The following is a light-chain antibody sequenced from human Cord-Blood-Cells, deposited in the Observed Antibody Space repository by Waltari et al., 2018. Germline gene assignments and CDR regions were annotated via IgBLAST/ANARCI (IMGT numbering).Light chain of an antibody. CDR2: QDS. CDR1: KLGDKY. Sequence: SYELTQPPSVSVSPGQTASITCSGAKLGDKYACWYQQTPGQSPLLVIYQDSKRPSGIPERFSGSNSGNTATLTISGTQAMDEADYYCQAWDSSTVVFGGGTKLTVL. CDR3: QAWDSSTVV. J-gene: IGLJ2*01. V-gene: IGLV3-1*01.